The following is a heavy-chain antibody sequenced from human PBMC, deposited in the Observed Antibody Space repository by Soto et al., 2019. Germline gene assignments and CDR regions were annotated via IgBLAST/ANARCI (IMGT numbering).Heavy chain of an antibody. D-gene: IGHD6-13*01. V-gene: IGHV3-30*18. CDR1: GFTFSNNG. J-gene: IGHJ4*02. Sequence: VHLVESGGGVVQSGRYLRLSCAACGFTFSNNGMHWVRQAPGKGLEWMGVISYEGSEKYYAGSVKGRFTISRDNSKNTLYLQMDTLRAEDMAIYYCVKDKGAAAGFDYWGQGILVTVSS. CDR3: VKDKGAAAGFDY. CDR2: ISYEGSEK.